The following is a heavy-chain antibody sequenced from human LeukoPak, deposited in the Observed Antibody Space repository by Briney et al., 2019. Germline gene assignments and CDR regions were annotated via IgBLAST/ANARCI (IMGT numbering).Heavy chain of an antibody. V-gene: IGHV5-51*01. CDR2: IFPGDFEL. CDR1: GYSFTDYW. D-gene: IGHD2-15*01. CDR3: ARHGLEGCRGGMCYRSFHYYGMDV. J-gene: IGHJ6*02. Sequence: GESLKISCKGSGYSFTDYWIGWVRQMPGKGLEWMGIIFPGDFELKYSPSFQGQVIISIDKSIDTAYLQWSSLHASDTAMYYCARHGLEGCRGGMCYRSFHYYGMDVWGQGTTVTVSS.